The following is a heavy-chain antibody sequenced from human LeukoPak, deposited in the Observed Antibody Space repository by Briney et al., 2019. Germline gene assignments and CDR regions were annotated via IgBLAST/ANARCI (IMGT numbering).Heavy chain of an antibody. Sequence: KPGGSLRLSCAASGFTFSNYYMNWIRQAPGKGLEWVSYISCSSSCTNYADSVKGRFTISRDNTKNSLYLQMNSLRAEDTAVYYSARDLAYCAGDCYSEDRNRYYYGMDVWGQGTTVTVSS. J-gene: IGHJ6*02. CDR1: GFTFSNYY. V-gene: IGHV3-11*05. CDR3: ARDLAYCAGDCYSEDRNRYYYGMDV. CDR2: ISCSSSCT. D-gene: IGHD2-21*02.